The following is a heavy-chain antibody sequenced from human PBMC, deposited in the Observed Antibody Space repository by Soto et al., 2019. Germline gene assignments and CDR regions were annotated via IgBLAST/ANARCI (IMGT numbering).Heavy chain of an antibody. J-gene: IGHJ5*02. Sequence: ASVKVSCKASGYTFTGYYMHWVRQAPGQGLEWMGWINPNSGGTNYAQKFQGRVTVTRDTSISTAYMELSRLRSDDTAVYYCARDSSHLYDILTGHPGGWFDPWGQGTLVTVSS. V-gene: IGHV1-2*02. CDR3: ARDSSHLYDILTGHPGGWFDP. CDR2: INPNSGGT. CDR1: GYTFTGYY. D-gene: IGHD3-9*01.